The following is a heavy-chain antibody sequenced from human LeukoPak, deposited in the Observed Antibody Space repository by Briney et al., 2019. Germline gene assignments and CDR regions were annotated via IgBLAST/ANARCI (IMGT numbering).Heavy chain of an antibody. CDR1: GGSISSYY. Sequence: PSETLSLTCSVSGGSISSYYWSWIRQPPGKGLEWIGYISYSGSTYYNPSLKSRVTISVDTSKNQFSLKLSSVTAADTAVYYCARGGMTTEGTFDYWGQGTLVTVSS. CDR3: ARGGMTTEGTFDY. CDR2: ISYSGST. D-gene: IGHD4-17*01. J-gene: IGHJ4*02. V-gene: IGHV4-59*08.